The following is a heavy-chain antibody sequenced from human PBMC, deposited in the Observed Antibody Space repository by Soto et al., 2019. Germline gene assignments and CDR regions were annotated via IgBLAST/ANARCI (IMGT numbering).Heavy chain of an antibody. Sequence: QVQLQESGPGLVKHSQTLSLTCTVSGGSISSGGYYWSWIRQHPGKGLEWIGYIYYTGRTYYNPSTKSRVPMSVVTSKNQFSLKLSSVTAADTAVYYCATLDMVRGVRTFDSWGQGTRVTVSS. D-gene: IGHD3-10*01. V-gene: IGHV4-31*03. CDR1: GGSISSGGYY. J-gene: IGHJ4*02. CDR3: ATLDMVRGVRTFDS. CDR2: IYYTGRT.